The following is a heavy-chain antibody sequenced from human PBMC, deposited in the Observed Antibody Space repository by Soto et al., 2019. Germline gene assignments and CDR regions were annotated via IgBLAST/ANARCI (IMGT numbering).Heavy chain of an antibody. Sequence: QVQLQESGPGLVKPSETLSLTCTVSGASIRNYYWSWIRQPPGKGLEWIGYMYYSGSTNYNPSPKSRVTIAVDTSKSQFSQKLSSVTATDTAVYYCARTKVAAGDYYYYMDVWGKGTTVTVSS. CDR3: ARTKVAAGDYYYYMDV. V-gene: IGHV4-59*08. CDR1: GASIRNYY. D-gene: IGHD6-13*01. J-gene: IGHJ6*03. CDR2: MYYSGST.